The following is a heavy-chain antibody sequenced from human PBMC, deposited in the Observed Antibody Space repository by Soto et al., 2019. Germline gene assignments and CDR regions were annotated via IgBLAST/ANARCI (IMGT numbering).Heavy chain of an antibody. CDR1: GFTFSSYA. D-gene: IGHD2-2*01. V-gene: IGHV3-30-3*01. CDR3: ARDGGIVLVPALKDGMDV. J-gene: IGHJ6*02. Sequence: GGSLRLSCAASGFTFSSYAMHWVRKAPGKGLEWVAVISYDGSNKYYADSVKGRFTISRDNSKNTLYLQMNSLRAEDTAVYYCARDGGIVLVPALKDGMDVWGQGTTVTVSS. CDR2: ISYDGSNK.